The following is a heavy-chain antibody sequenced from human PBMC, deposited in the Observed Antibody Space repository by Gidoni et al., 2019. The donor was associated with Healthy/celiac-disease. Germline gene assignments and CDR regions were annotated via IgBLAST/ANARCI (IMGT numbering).Heavy chain of an antibody. Sequence: QVQLQQLGAGLLKPSATLSLTCAVYGGSFSGYYWSWIRQPPGKGLEWIGEINDSGSTNYNPTLKSRVTISVDTSKNQFSLKLSSVTAADTAVYYCARTRGYIPIWGQGTMVTVSS. D-gene: IGHD5-18*01. CDR1: GGSFSGYY. CDR3: ARTRGYIPI. J-gene: IGHJ3*02. V-gene: IGHV4-34*01. CDR2: INDSGST.